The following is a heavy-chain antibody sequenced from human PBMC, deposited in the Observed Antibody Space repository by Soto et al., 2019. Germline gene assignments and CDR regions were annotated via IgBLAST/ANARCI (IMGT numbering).Heavy chain of an antibody. CDR3: ASIGYSYGVDY. V-gene: IGHV4-31*03. CDR1: GGSISSGGYY. J-gene: IGHJ4*02. CDR2: IYYSGST. D-gene: IGHD5-18*01. Sequence: SETLSLTCTVSGGSISSGGYYWSWIRQHPGKGLEWIGYIYYSGSTYYNPSLKSRVTISVDTSKNQFSLKLSSVTTADTAVYYCASIGYSYGVDYWGQGTLVTVSS.